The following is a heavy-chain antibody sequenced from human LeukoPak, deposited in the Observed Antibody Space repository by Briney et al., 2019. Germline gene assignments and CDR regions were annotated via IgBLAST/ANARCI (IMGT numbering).Heavy chain of an antibody. CDR2: IYYSGST. CDR3: ARSSSWYSWFDP. V-gene: IGHV4-59*01. Sequence: PSETLSLTCTVSGGSISSYYWSWIRQPPGKGLEWIGYIYYSGSTNYSPSLKSRLTISVDTSKNQFSLKLSSVTAADTAVYYCARSSSWYSWFDPWGQGTLVTVSS. CDR1: GGSISSYY. D-gene: IGHD6-13*01. J-gene: IGHJ5*02.